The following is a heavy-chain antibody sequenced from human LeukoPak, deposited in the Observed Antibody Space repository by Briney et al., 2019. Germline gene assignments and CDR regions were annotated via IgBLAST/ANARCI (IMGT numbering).Heavy chain of an antibody. CDR3: ARSSWAPPIDY. V-gene: IGHV3-9*01. J-gene: IGHJ4*02. Sequence: GGSLRLSCAASGFTFDDYAMHWVWQAPGKGLEWVSGISWNSGSIGYADSVKGRFTISRDNAKNSLYLQMNSLRAEDTALYYCARSSWAPPIDYWGQGTLVTVSS. D-gene: IGHD1-26*01. CDR1: GFTFDDYA. CDR2: ISWNSGSI.